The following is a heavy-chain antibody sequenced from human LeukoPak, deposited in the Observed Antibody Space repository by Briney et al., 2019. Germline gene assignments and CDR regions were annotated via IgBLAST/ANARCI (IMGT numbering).Heavy chain of an antibody. D-gene: IGHD2-2*01. V-gene: IGHV3-23*01. CDR3: ATGAMNQGSNVDY. J-gene: IGHJ4*02. CDR1: GFSFSNYA. CDR2: IRGSPTKT. Sequence: PGGSLRLSCAASGFSFSNYAMSWVRQAPGKGLEWLSAIRGSPTKTYYADSVEGRFTVSRDDSKNTLYLQMNSLRGEDTALYYCATGAMNQGSNVDYWGQGTLVTVSS.